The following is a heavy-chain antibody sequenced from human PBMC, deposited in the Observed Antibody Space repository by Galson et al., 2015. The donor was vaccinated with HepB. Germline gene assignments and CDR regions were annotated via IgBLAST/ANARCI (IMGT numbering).Heavy chain of an antibody. V-gene: IGHV3-48*04. D-gene: IGHD5-18*01. Sequence: SLRLSCAASGFTFSSYSMNWVRQAPGKGLEWVSYISSSSSTIYYADSVKGRFTISRDNAKNSLYLQMNSLRAEDTAVYYCARGPVDTAMATQYYGYWGQGTLVTVSS. CDR1: GFTFSSYS. CDR3: ARGPVDTAMATQYYGY. J-gene: IGHJ4*02. CDR2: ISSSSSTI.